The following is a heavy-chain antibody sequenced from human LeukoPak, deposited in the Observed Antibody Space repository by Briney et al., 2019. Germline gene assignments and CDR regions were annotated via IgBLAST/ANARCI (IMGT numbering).Heavy chain of an antibody. V-gene: IGHV3-48*01. CDR2: ISSSGSTI. CDR1: GFTFSNHW. CDR3: AKGPFYDSTPRDFDY. Sequence: GGSLRLSCAASGFTFSNHWMTWVRQAPGKGLEWVSYISSSGSTIYYADFVKGRFTISRDNSKNTLYLQMNSLRAEDTAVYYCAKGPFYDSTPRDFDYWGQGTLVTVSS. J-gene: IGHJ4*02. D-gene: IGHD3-22*01.